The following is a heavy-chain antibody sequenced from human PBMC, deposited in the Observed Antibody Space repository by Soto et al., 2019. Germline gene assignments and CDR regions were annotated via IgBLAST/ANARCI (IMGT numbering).Heavy chain of an antibody. Sequence: SVKVSCKASGGTFSSHAISWVRQAPGQGLEWMGGIIPIFGTANYAQKFQGRVTITADESTSTAYMELSSLRSEDTAVYYCARDRIPYYDSSGYYRHLGHDAFDIWGQGTRVTVSS. CDR3: ARDRIPYYDSSGYYRHLGHDAFDI. D-gene: IGHD3-22*01. CDR2: IIPIFGTA. V-gene: IGHV1-69*13. CDR1: GGTFSSHA. J-gene: IGHJ3*02.